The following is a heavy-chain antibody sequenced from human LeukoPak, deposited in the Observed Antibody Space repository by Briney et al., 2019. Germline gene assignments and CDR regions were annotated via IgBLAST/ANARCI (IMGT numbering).Heavy chain of an antibody. Sequence: GASVKVSCKASGYTFTSYYMHWVRQAPGQGLEWMGIINPSGGSTSYAQKFQGRVTMTRDMSTSTVYMELSSLRSEDTAVYYCAREGWEAAHPGWATLDYWGQGTLVTVSS. CDR1: GYTFTSYY. D-gene: IGHD6-6*01. CDR3: AREGWEAAHPGWATLDY. J-gene: IGHJ4*02. V-gene: IGHV1-46*01. CDR2: INPSGGST.